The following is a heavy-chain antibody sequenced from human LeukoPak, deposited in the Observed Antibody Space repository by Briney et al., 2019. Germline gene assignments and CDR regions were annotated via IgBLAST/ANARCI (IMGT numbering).Heavy chain of an antibody. J-gene: IGHJ6*02. CDR2: IWYDGSNK. CDR3: ARPQIAAIPDYGMDV. Sequence: GGSLRLPCAASGFTFSSYGMHWVRQAPGKGLEWVAVIWYDGSNKYYADSVKGRFTISRDNSKNTLYLQMNSLRAEDTAVYYCARPQIAAIPDYGMDVWGQGTTVTVSS. D-gene: IGHD2-2*02. CDR1: GFTFSSYG. V-gene: IGHV3-33*01.